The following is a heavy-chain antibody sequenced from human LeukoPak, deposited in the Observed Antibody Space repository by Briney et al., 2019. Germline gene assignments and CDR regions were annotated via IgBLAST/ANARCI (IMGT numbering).Heavy chain of an antibody. J-gene: IGHJ4*02. V-gene: IGHV1-69*13. D-gene: IGHD1-26*01. CDR1: GGTSSSYA. CDR3: ARDSKEGAHY. Sequence: AASVKVSFKASGGTSSSYAISWVRQAPGQGLEWMGGIIPIFGTANYAQKFQGRVTITADESTCTAYMELSSLRSEDTAVYYCARDSKEGAHYWGQGTLVTVSS. CDR2: IIPIFGTA.